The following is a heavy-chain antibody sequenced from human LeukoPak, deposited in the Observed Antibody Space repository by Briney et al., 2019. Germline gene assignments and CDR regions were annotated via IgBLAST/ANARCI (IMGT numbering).Heavy chain of an antibody. Sequence: PGGSLRLSCAASGFTFSGYWMSWVRQPPGKGLEWIGSIYYSGSTYYNPSLKSRVTISVDRSKNQFSLKLSSVTAADTAVYYCAREYSSSSGFDPWGQGTLVTVSS. V-gene: IGHV4-4*02. CDR2: IYYSGST. CDR3: AREYSSSSGFDP. J-gene: IGHJ5*02. CDR1: GFTFSGYW. D-gene: IGHD6-6*01.